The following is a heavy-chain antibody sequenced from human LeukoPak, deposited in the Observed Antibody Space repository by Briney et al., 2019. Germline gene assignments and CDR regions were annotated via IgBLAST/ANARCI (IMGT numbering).Heavy chain of an antibody. V-gene: IGHV4-61*02. CDR3: ARVPYYDFWSGSHDY. J-gene: IGHJ4*02. D-gene: IGHD3-3*01. Sequence: SQTLSLTCTVSGGSISSGSYYWSWIRQPAGKGLEWIGRIYTSGSTNYNPSLKSRATISVDTSKNQFSLKLSSVTAADTAVYYCARVPYYDFWSGSHDYWGQGTLVTVSS. CDR2: IYTSGST. CDR1: GGSISSGSYY.